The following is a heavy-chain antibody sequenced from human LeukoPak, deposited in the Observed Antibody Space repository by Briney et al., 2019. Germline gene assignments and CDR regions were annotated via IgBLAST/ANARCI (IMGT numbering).Heavy chain of an antibody. Sequence: GGSLRPSCAASGFTFSSYAMHWVRQAPGKGLEWVAVISYDGSNKYYADSVKGRFTISRDNSKNTLYLQMNSLRAEDTAVYYCARVQLAFDYWGQGTLVTVSS. D-gene: IGHD6-13*01. CDR1: GFTFSSYA. CDR2: ISYDGSNK. V-gene: IGHV3-30-3*01. CDR3: ARVQLAFDY. J-gene: IGHJ4*02.